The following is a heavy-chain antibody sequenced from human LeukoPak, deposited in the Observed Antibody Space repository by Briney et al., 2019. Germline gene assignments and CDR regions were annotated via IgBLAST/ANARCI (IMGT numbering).Heavy chain of an antibody. J-gene: IGHJ4*02. CDR3: ARHTTQNHHNDYGSGSCDY. V-gene: IGHV1-8*01. CDR2: MNPNSGNT. D-gene: IGHD3-10*01. CDR1: GYTFTSYD. Sequence: ASVKVSCKASGYTFTSYDINWVRQATGQGLEWMGWMNPNSGNTGYAQKFQGRATMTRNTSISTAYMELSSLRSEDTAVYYCARHTTQNHHNDYGSGSCDYWGQGTLVTVSS.